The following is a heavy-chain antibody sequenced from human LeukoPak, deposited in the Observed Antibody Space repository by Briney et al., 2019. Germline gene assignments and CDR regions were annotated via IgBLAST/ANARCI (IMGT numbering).Heavy chain of an antibody. CDR2: VYDGGKT. Sequence: SETLSLTCSVSGASIGSFYWSWIRQTPGKGLEWIGYVYDGGKTYYNPSLRGRVTISVDTSNNQFSLKLRSVTAADTAVYYCARGGPRTDDYNFDYWGQGTLVSVSS. J-gene: IGHJ4*02. CDR1: GASIGSFY. V-gene: IGHV4-59*01. CDR3: ARGGPRTDDYNFDY. D-gene: IGHD5-24*01.